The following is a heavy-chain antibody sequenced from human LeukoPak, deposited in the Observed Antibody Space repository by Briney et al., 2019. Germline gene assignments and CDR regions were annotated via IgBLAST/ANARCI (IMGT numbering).Heavy chain of an antibody. CDR1: GASITGYY. Sequence: SETLSLTCTVSGASITGYYWSWIRQPPGKGLECIGYIYHSGSTNYNPFLKSRVTISVDTSKNQFSLKLSSVTAADTAVYYCARHVGTYLDYWGQGTLVTVSS. V-gene: IGHV4-59*08. CDR2: IYHSGST. J-gene: IGHJ4*02. CDR3: ARHVGTYLDY. D-gene: IGHD1-26*01.